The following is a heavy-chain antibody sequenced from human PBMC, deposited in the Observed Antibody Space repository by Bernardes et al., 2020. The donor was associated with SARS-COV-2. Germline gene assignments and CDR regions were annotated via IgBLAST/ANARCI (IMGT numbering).Heavy chain of an antibody. CDR3: ARGPIIVVVPAAPKNNYMDV. J-gene: IGHJ6*03. Sequence: ASVKVSFKASGYTFTGYYMHCVGQAPGQGLEWMGWINPNSGGTNYAQKFQGRVTMTRDTSISEAYMELSRQRSDDPAVYYCARGPIIVVVPAAPKNNYMDVWGKGTTVIVSS. CDR1: GYTFTGYY. V-gene: IGHV1-2*02. CDR2: INPNSGGT. D-gene: IGHD2-2*01.